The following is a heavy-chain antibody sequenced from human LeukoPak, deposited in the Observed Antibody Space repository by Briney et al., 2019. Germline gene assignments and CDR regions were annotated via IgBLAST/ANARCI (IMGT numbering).Heavy chain of an antibody. J-gene: IGHJ6*03. Sequence: GGSLRLSCAAAGFVFSTYDMHWVRQAPGEGLEWVSFIGSAVDTYYPGSVKGRFTISRENARNSLFHQMNNLRAGGTAVYYCARGGRKWDDYYYYYMDVWGKGTTVSVSS. CDR3: ARGGRKWDDYYYYYMDV. CDR2: IGSAVDT. V-gene: IGHV3-13*01. CDR1: GFVFSTYD. D-gene: IGHD1-26*01.